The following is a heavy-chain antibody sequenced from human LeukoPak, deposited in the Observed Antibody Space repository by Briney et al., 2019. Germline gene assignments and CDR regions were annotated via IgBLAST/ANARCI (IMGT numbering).Heavy chain of an antibody. CDR3: ARVEVGATMDYFDY. CDR2: IYYSGST. D-gene: IGHD1-26*01. V-gene: IGHV4-39*07. CDR1: GGSISSSSYY. J-gene: IGHJ4*02. Sequence: SSETLSLTCTVSGGSISSSSYYWGWIRQPPGKGLEWIGSIYYSGSTYYNPSLKSRVTISVDTSKNQFSLKLSSVTAADTAVYYCARVEVGATMDYFDYWGQGTLVTVSS.